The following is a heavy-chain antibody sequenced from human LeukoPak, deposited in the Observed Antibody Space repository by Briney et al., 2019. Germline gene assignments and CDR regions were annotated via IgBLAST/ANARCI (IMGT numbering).Heavy chain of an antibody. D-gene: IGHD3-3*01. Sequence: ASVKVSCKASGYTFTSYYMHWVRQAPGQGLEWMGIINPSGGSTSYAQKFQGRVTISVDTSKHQFSLKLSSVTAADTAVYYCARLDTIFGVAKGFDYWGQGTLVTVSS. J-gene: IGHJ4*02. CDR2: INPSGGST. V-gene: IGHV1-46*01. CDR3: ARLDTIFGVAKGFDY. CDR1: GYTFTSYY.